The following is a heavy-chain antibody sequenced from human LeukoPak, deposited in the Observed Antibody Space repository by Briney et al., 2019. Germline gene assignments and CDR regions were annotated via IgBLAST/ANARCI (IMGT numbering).Heavy chain of an antibody. V-gene: IGHV5-51*01. D-gene: IGHD3-16*01. CDR3: ARSLRLGDPGYIDY. CDR1: GYSFTSNW. CDR2: INPGDSET. J-gene: IGHJ4*02. Sequence: GESLKISCKGSGYSFTSNWIGWVRQMPGKGLEWMGIINPGDSETTYSPSFQGQVTISADKSISTAYLQWSSLKASDTAMYYCARSLRLGDPGYIDYGGQGTLVTVS.